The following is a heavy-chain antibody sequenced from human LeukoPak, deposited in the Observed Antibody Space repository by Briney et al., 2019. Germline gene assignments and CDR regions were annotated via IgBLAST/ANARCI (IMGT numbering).Heavy chain of an antibody. CDR3: ARGPYYGSGSFPY. D-gene: IGHD3-10*01. Sequence: SETLSLTCAVYGESFSGYYWNWICQPPGKGLEWIGEINHSGSTNYNPSLKSRVTMSVDTSKNQFSLKLSSVTAADTAVHYCARGPYYGSGSFPYWGQGTLVTVSS. J-gene: IGHJ4*02. V-gene: IGHV4-34*01. CDR1: GESFSGYY. CDR2: INHSGST.